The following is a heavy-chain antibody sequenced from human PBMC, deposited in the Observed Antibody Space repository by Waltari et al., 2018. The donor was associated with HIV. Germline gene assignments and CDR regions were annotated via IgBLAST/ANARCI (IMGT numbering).Heavy chain of an antibody. CDR3: ARASHYFEFSTFDGDYYFDL. J-gene: IGHJ4*02. V-gene: IGHV3-74*01. CDR2: MKRDGMTR. CDR1: GFSVSNHW. D-gene: IGHD3-9*01. Sequence: VQLVESGGGSIKSGGSLRLSCAASGFSVSNHWMEWVRQGPGKGLVWLGRMKRDGMTREYADAVKGRFVISRDNARNTVYLQVNSLRVEDTAVYYCARASHYFEFSTFDGDYYFDLWGRGTRVAVSS.